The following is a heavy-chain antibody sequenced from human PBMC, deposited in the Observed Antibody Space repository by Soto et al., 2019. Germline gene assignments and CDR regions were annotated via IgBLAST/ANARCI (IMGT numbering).Heavy chain of an antibody. CDR3: AAGAGPYDAFDI. J-gene: IGHJ3*02. CDR1: GFTFSSYW. V-gene: IGHV3-74*01. CDR2: INSDGSST. Sequence: GGSLRLSCAASGFTFSSYWMHWVRQAPGKGLVWVSRINSDGSSTSYADSVKGRFTISRDNAKNTLYLQMNSLRAEDTALYYCAAGAGPYDAFDIWGQGTMVTVSS. D-gene: IGHD7-27*01.